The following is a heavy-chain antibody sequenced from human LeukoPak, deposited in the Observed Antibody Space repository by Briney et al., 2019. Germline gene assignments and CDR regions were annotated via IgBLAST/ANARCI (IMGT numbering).Heavy chain of an antibody. CDR3: ARSSGITMVRGVIIREGMDV. Sequence: GRSLRLSCAASGFTFSSYGMHWVRQAPGKGLEWVSAIGTAGDTYYPGSVKGRFTISRENAKNSLYLQMNSLRAGDTAVYYCARSSGITMVRGVIIREGMDVWGQGTTVTVSS. CDR2: IGTAGDT. CDR1: GFTFSSYG. V-gene: IGHV3-13*01. D-gene: IGHD3-10*01. J-gene: IGHJ6*02.